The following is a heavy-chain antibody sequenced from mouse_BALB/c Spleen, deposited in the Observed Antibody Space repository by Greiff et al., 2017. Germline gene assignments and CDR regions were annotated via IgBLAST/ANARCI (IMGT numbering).Heavy chain of an antibody. CDR3: ARQMDYDKNFDY. V-gene: IGHV5-9-3*01. J-gene: IGHJ2*01. CDR2: ISSGGSYT. CDR1: GFTFSSYA. Sequence: EVQVVESGGGLVKPGGSLKLSCAASGFTFSSYAMSWVRQTPEKRLEWVATISSGGSYTYYPDSVKGRFTISRDNAKNTLYLQMSSLRSEDTAMYYCARQMDYDKNFDYWGQGTTLTVSS. D-gene: IGHD2-4*01.